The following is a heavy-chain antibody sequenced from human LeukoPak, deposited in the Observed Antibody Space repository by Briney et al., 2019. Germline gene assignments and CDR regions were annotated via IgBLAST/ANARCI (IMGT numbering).Heavy chain of an antibody. CDR1: GGSISSYY. CDR2: IFHTGAS. Sequence: SETLSLTCTVSGGSISSYYWDWIRQPPGKGLEWIASIFHTGASYYAPSLKSRVTISVDTSKNQFSLKLSSVTAADTAVYYCARDPFGEGGINYWGQGTLVTVSS. D-gene: IGHD3-10*01. V-gene: IGHV4-38-2*02. CDR3: ARDPFGEGGINY. J-gene: IGHJ4*02.